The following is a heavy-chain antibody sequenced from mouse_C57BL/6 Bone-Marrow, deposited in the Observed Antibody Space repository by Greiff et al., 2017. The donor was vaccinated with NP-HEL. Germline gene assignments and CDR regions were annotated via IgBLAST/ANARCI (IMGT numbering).Heavy chain of an antibody. CDR1: GYTFTSYD. CDR2: IYPRDGST. V-gene: IGHV1-85*01. Sequence: VKLMESGPELVKPGASVKLSCKASGYTFTSYDINWVKQRPGQGLEWIGWIYPRDGSTKYNEKFKGKATWTVDTSSSTAYMELHSLTSEDSAVYFCARSKGYYGSRNDAMDYWGQGTSVTVSS. D-gene: IGHD1-1*01. CDR3: ARSKGYYGSRNDAMDY. J-gene: IGHJ4*01.